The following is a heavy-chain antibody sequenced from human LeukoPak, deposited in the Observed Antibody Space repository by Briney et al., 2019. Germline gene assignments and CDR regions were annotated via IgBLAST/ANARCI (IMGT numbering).Heavy chain of an antibody. J-gene: IGHJ3*02. CDR1: GFTFSSYE. D-gene: IGHD1-14*01. Sequence: KTGGSLRLSCAASGFTFSSYEMNWVRQAPGKGLEWVSSISSSSSYIYYADSVKGRFTISRDNAKNSLYLQMNSLRAEDTAVYYCARVRLQPRTLLDDAFDIWGQGTMVTVSS. CDR2: ISSSSSYI. V-gene: IGHV3-21*01. CDR3: ARVRLQPRTLLDDAFDI.